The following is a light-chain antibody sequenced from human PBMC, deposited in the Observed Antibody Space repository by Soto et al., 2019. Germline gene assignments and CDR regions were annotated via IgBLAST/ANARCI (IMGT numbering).Light chain of an antibody. CDR3: QQSYSTLWT. V-gene: IGKV1-39*01. CDR2: AAS. J-gene: IGKJ1*01. CDR1: QSISSY. Sequence: DIQMTQSPSSLSASVGDRVTITCLASQSISSYLNWYQQKPGKAPKLLIYAASSLQSGVTSRFSGSGSGTDFTLTISSLQPEDFATYYCQQSYSTLWTFGQGTKVDIK.